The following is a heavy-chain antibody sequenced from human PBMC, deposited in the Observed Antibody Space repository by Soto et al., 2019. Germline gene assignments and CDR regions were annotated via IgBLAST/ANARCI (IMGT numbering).Heavy chain of an antibody. J-gene: IGHJ5*01. CDR3: ARRERYYGSPGWFDP. Sequence: SETLSLTCSVSGASINNFAYYWGWIRQPPGKGLEWIGTVYYNENTYYNPSLKSRVAISVDTAKNQFSLNLRSVTAADTAIYFCARRERYYGSPGWFDPWGQGTLVTSPQ. V-gene: IGHV4-39*01. CDR2: VYYNENT. CDR1: GASINNFAYY. D-gene: IGHD3-10*01.